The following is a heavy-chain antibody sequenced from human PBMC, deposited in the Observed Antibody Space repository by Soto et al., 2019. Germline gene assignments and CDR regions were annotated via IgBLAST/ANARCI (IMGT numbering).Heavy chain of an antibody. V-gene: IGHV3-64D*06. D-gene: IGHD2-15*01. CDR3: VKVSRYCTGGSCFSYFDY. Sequence: WSLRLSCSGSGFTFSHHSLYWVRQPPGKGLQCVSSISGSRGNIYYAESVKGRFTISRDNSKNTLYLQMTSLSSEDSAVYYCVKVSRYCTGGSCFSYFDYWGQGTPVTVSS. CDR1: GFTFSHHS. J-gene: IGHJ4*02. CDR2: ISGSRGNI.